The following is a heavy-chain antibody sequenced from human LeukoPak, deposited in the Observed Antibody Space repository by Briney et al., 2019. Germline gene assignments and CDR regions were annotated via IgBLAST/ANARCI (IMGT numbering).Heavy chain of an antibody. CDR1: GGSVSSTNSY. D-gene: IGHD2-21*02. J-gene: IGHJ4*02. CDR3: ARRPGGDQYYFDY. Sequence: SETLSLTCTVSGGSVSSTNSYWGWIRQPPGKGLDWIANIDYSGSTWYNPSLRGRVTISIDTSKNQFSLKVRSVTAADTAVYYCARRPGGDQYYFDYWGQGILVTVSS. CDR2: IDYSGST. V-gene: IGHV4-39*01.